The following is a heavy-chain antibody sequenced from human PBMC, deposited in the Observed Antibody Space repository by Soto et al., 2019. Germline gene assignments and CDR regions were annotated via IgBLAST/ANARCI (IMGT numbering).Heavy chain of an antibody. J-gene: IGHJ5*02. CDR1: GYTFTGYY. Sequence: GASVKVSCKASGYTFTGYYMHWVRQAPGQGLEWMGWINPNSGGTNYAQKFQGWVTMTRDTSISTAYMELSRLRSDDTAVYYCARVQSPTMVRGAPHPQYNWFDPWGQGTLVTVSS. D-gene: IGHD3-10*01. CDR3: ARVQSPTMVRGAPHPQYNWFDP. V-gene: IGHV1-2*04. CDR2: INPNSGGT.